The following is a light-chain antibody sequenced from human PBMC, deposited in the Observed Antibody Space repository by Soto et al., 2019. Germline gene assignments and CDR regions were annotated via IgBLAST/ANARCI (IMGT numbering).Light chain of an antibody. CDR3: QSYDSSLTVV. CDR1: SSNIGAGYD. V-gene: IGLV1-40*01. J-gene: IGLJ2*01. CDR2: GNI. Sequence: QSVLTQPPSVSGAPGQRVTISCTGSSSNIGAGYDVHWYQQVPGTAPKLLIYGNINRRSGVPDRFSGSKSGTSAPLAITGLQADDEADYYCQSYDSSLTVVFGGGTKLTVL.